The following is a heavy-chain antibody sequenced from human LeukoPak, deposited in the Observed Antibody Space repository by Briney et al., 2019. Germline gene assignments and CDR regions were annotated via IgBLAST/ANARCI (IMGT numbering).Heavy chain of an antibody. V-gene: IGHV5-51*01. CDR1: GYSLTSYW. Sequence: GESLKISCKGSGYSLTSYWIGWVRQMPGKGLEWMGIIYPGDSDTRYSPSFQGQVTISADKSISTAYLQWSSLKASDTAMYYCARAHDSSGYYPQGDYWGQGTLVTVSS. CDR3: ARAHDSSGYYPQGDY. J-gene: IGHJ4*02. D-gene: IGHD3-22*01. CDR2: IYPGDSDT.